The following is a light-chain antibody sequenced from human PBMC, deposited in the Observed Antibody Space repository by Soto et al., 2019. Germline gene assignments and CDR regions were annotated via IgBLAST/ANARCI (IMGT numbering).Light chain of an antibody. J-gene: IGLJ1*01. Sequence: QSVLTQPASVSGSPGQSITISCTGTSSDVGGYNYVSWYQQHPGKAPKLMIYEVSNRPSGVSNRFSGSKSGNTASLTISGLXAEDEADYYCSSYTSSSHNYVFGTGTKVTVL. CDR1: SSDVGGYNY. V-gene: IGLV2-14*01. CDR3: SSYTSSSHNYV. CDR2: EVS.